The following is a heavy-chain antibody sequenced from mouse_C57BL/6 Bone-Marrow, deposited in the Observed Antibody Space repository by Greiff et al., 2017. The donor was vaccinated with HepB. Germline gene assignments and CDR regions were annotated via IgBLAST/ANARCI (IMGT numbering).Heavy chain of an antibody. V-gene: IGHV1-52*01. CDR3: ARGGYYGSSLDY. CDR2: IDPSDSET. D-gene: IGHD1-1*01. Sequence: QVHVKQPGAELVRPGSSVKLSCKASGYTFTSYWMHWVKQRPIQGLEWIGNIDPSDSETHYNQKFKDKATLTVDKSSSTAYMQLSSLTTEDSAIYYCARGGYYGSSLDYWGQGTTLTVSS. CDR1: GYTFTSYW. J-gene: IGHJ2*01.